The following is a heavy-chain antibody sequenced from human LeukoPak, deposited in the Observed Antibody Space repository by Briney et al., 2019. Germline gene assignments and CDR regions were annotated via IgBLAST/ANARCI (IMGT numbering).Heavy chain of an antibody. V-gene: IGHV4-30-2*01. D-gene: IGHD2-21*01. Sequence: SETLSLTCAVSGGSISSGGYSWSWIRQPPGKGLEWIGYIYHSGSTYYNLSLKSRVTISVDRSKNQFSLKLSSVTAADAAVYYCARVSDSDAFDIWGQGTMVTVSS. CDR2: IYHSGST. CDR3: ARVSDSDAFDI. CDR1: GGSISSGGYS. J-gene: IGHJ3*02.